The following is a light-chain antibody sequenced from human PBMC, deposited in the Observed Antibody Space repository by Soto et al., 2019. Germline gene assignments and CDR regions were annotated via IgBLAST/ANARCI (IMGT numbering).Light chain of an antibody. V-gene: IGLV2-14*03. CDR1: SSDVGAYNY. CDR2: DVS. J-gene: IGLJ2*01. Sequence: QSALTQPASVSGSPGQSITISCTGTSSDVGAYNYVSWYQQHPGKAPKLMIYDVSHRPSGVSNRFSGSKSGNTASLTISGLQAEDEADYYCSSYTSSSTLVVFGGGTQLTV. CDR3: SSYTSSSTLVV.